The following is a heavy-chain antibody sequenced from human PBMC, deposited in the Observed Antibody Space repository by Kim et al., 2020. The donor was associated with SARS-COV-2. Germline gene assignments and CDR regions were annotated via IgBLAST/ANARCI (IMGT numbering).Heavy chain of an antibody. D-gene: IGHD2-15*01. CDR1: GFTFSSYA. Sequence: GGSLRLSCAASGFTFSSYAMHWVRQAPGKGLEWVAVISYDGSNKYYADSVKGRFTISRDNSKNTLYLQMNSLRAEDTAVYYCARLPTDCSGGSCLDYWGQGTLVTVSS. CDR2: ISYDGSNK. V-gene: IGHV3-30-3*01. CDR3: ARLPTDCSGGSCLDY. J-gene: IGHJ4*02.